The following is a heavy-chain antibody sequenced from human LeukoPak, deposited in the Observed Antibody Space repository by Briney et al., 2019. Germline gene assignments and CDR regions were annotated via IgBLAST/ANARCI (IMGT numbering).Heavy chain of an antibody. D-gene: IGHD1-14*01. CDR3: ARDLWVITDYFDY. Sequence: GGSLRLSCAASGFAFSTYWMSWVRQAPGKGLEWVANIKQDGSEKCYVDSVKGRFTISRDNAKNSLYLQMNSLRAEDTAVYYCARDLWVITDYFDYWGQGTLVTVSS. J-gene: IGHJ4*02. CDR2: IKQDGSEK. CDR1: GFAFSTYW. V-gene: IGHV3-7*01.